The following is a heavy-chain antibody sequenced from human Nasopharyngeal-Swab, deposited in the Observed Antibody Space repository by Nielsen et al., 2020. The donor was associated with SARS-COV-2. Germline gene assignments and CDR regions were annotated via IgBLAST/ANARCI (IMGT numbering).Heavy chain of an antibody. Sequence: ASVKVSCKVSGYTLTELSMHWVRQAPGQGLEWMGIINPSGGSTSYAQKFQGRVTMTRDTSTSTVYMELSSLRSEDTAVYYCARDRRSGDNDAFDIWGQGTMVTVSS. CDR1: GYTLTELS. D-gene: IGHD3-10*01. V-gene: IGHV1-46*01. CDR2: INPSGGST. J-gene: IGHJ3*02. CDR3: ARDRRSGDNDAFDI.